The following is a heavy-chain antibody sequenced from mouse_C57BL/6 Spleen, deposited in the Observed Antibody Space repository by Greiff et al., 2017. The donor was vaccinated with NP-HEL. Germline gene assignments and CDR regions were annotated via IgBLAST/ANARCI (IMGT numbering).Heavy chain of an antibody. J-gene: IGHJ3*01. V-gene: IGHV5-9*01. CDR2: ISGGGGNT. Sequence: EVMLVESGGGLVKPGGSLKLSCAASGFTFSSYTMSWVRQTPEKRLEWVATISGGGGNTYYPDSVKGRVTISTANAKNTLYLQRSSMRSEDTALYYCARGEVTTGFAYWGHGSLVTASA. CDR1: GFTFSSYT. D-gene: IGHD2-2*01. CDR3: ARGEVTTGFAY.